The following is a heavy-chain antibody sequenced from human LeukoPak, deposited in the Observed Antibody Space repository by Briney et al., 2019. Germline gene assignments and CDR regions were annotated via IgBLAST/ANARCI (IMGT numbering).Heavy chain of an antibody. Sequence: PSETLSLTCTVSGGSISSSSYYWGWIRQPPGKGLEWIGSIYYSGSTYYNPSLMSRVTISVDTSKNQFSLKLSSVTAADTAVYYCARGIYSSGWYKGYWGQGTLVTVSS. V-gene: IGHV4-39*01. CDR2: IYYSGST. CDR3: ARGIYSSGWYKGY. J-gene: IGHJ4*02. CDR1: GGSISSSSYY. D-gene: IGHD6-19*01.